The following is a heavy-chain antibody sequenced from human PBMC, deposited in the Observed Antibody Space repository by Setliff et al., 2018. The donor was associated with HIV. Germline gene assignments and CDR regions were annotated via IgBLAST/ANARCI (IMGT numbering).Heavy chain of an antibody. CDR1: GYTFTSYG. V-gene: IGHV1-18*01. CDR2: ISPYNGHT. Sequence: ASVKVSCKASGYTFTSYGIGWVRQAPGQGLEWMGWISPYNGHTNYAQKLQGRVTMTTDTSTSTAYMELRSLRSDDTAVYYCARDSSFNMDVWGKGTTVTVSS. J-gene: IGHJ6*03. CDR3: ARDSSFNMDV.